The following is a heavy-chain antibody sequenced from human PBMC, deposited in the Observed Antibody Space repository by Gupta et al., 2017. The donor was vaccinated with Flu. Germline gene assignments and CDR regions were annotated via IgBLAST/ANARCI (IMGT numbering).Heavy chain of an antibody. J-gene: IGHJ4*02. CDR2: TSRGGNT. CDR1: GVSISSSGW. CDR3: ARDTAALDY. Sequence: QVQLQESGTGLVTPSGTQSLACAVCGVSISSSGWWGWVRQPPGQGLEWIGETSRGGNTNYSPSLKSRVTILIDKSKIQVSLELNCVTAADTAVYYCARDTAALDYWGRGTLVTVSS. D-gene: IGHD6-25*01. V-gene: IGHV4-4*02.